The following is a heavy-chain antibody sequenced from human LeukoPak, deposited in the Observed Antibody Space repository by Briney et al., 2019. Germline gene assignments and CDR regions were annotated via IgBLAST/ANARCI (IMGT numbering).Heavy chain of an antibody. CDR1: GESFNGYY. V-gene: IGHV4-34*01. D-gene: IGHD2-15*01. CDR3: ARRGSGSGGTYAGMDV. CDR2: INNSAST. J-gene: IGHJ6*02. Sequence: PSETLSLTCAVSGESFNGYYWSWLRQPPGKGLEWIGEINNSASTNYNPSLKSRVTISVDTSKNQFSLKLSSVTAADTAVYYCARRGSGSGGTYAGMDVWGQGPRSPSP.